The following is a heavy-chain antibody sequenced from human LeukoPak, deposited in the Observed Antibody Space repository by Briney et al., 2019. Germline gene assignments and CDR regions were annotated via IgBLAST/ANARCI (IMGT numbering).Heavy chain of an antibody. D-gene: IGHD3-22*01. J-gene: IGHJ4*02. CDR2: ISGSGGST. V-gene: IGHV3-23*01. Sequence: GGSLRLSRAASGFTFSSYAMSWVRQAPGKGLEWVSAISGSGGSTYYADSVKGRFTISRDNSKNTLYLQMNSLRAEDTAVYYCANTLGDSSGYYAPVWFSFDYWGQGTLVTVSS. CDR3: ANTLGDSSGYYAPVWFSFDY. CDR1: GFTFSSYA.